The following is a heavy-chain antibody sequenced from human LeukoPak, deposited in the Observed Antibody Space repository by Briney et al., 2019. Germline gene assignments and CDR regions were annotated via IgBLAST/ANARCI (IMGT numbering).Heavy chain of an antibody. J-gene: IGHJ3*02. Sequence: SETLSLTCTVSGGSISSYYWSWLRQPAGKGLEWIGRIYTSGSTNYNPSLKSRVTMSVDTSKNQFSLKLSSVTAADTAVYYCARDGYCTNGVCYRGYAFDIWGQGTMVTVSS. V-gene: IGHV4-4*07. D-gene: IGHD2-8*01. CDR1: GGSISSYY. CDR2: IYTSGST. CDR3: ARDGYCTNGVCYRGYAFDI.